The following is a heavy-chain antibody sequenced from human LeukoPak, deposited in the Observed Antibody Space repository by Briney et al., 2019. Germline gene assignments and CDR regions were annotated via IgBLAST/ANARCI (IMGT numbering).Heavy chain of an antibody. Sequence: GRSLRLSCAASGFTFSSYSMNWVRQAPGKGLEWVSSISSSSSYIYYADSVKGRFTISRDNAKNSLYLQMNSLRAEDTAVYYCARDPSGYYDSRMNWFDPWGQGTLVTVSS. V-gene: IGHV3-21*01. D-gene: IGHD3-22*01. CDR3: ARDPSGYYDSRMNWFDP. CDR2: ISSSSSYI. CDR1: GFTFSSYS. J-gene: IGHJ5*02.